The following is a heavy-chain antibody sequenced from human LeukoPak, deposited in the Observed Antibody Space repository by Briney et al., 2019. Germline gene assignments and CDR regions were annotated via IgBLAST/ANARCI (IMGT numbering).Heavy chain of an antibody. J-gene: IGHJ4*02. D-gene: IGHD6-13*01. CDR2: IYYSGST. Sequence: SETLSLTCTVSGGSISSSSYCWGWIRQPPGKGLEWIGSIYYSGSTYYNPSLKSRVTISVDTSKNQFSLKLSSVTAADTAVYYCARHGSSSWGDLDYWGQGTLVTVSS. CDR1: GGSISSSSYC. V-gene: IGHV4-39*01. CDR3: ARHGSSSWGDLDY.